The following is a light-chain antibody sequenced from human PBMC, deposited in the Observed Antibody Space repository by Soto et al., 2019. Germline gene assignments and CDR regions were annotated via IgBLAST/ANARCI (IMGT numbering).Light chain of an antibody. CDR1: QSVFNRY. CDR2: GAS. J-gene: IGKJ2*01. CDR3: RQYGSRPYT. Sequence: IVLTQSPGTLSLSPGERATLSCRASQSVFNRYLAWYQQKPGQAPRLLIYGASSRATGIPDRFSGSGSGTDFTLTISTLEPEDFAVYYCRQYGSRPYTFGQGTKLEIK. V-gene: IGKV3-20*01.